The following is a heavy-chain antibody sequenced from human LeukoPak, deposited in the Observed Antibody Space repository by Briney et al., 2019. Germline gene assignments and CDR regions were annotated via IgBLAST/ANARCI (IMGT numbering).Heavy chain of an antibody. CDR3: VKFDRKGYYRSGVFQH. Sequence: GGSLRLSCSASGFTFSSYAMHWVRQAPGKGLEYVSAISSNGGSTYYADSVKGRFTISRDNSKNTLYLQMSSLRAEDTAVYYCVKFDRKGYYRSGVFQHWGQGTLVTVSS. CDR2: ISSNGGST. J-gene: IGHJ1*01. V-gene: IGHV3-64D*06. D-gene: IGHD1-26*01. CDR1: GFTFSSYA.